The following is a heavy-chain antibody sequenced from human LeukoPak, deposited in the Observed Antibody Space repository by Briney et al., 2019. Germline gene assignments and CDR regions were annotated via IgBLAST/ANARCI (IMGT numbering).Heavy chain of an antibody. J-gene: IGHJ4*02. CDR1: GFTFSSFT. CDR3: ARDSYNWNDGGADY. V-gene: IGHV3-21*01. Sequence: GGSLRLSCAASGFTFSSFTMNWVRQAPGKGLEWVSSISSSSDYIYYADSVKGRFTISRDNAKNSLYLQMNSLGAEDTAVYYCARDSYNWNDGGADYWGQGTLVTVSS. CDR2: ISSSSDYI. D-gene: IGHD1-20*01.